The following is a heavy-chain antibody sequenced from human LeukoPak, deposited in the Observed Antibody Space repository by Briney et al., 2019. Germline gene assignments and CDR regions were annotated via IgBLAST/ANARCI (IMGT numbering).Heavy chain of an antibody. CDR1: GFTFSSYA. J-gene: IGHJ4*02. Sequence: GGSLRLSCAASGFTFSSYAISWVRQAPGKGLEWVSAISGSGGITYYADSVKGRFTISRDNSKNTLYLQMNSLRAEVTAVYYCAKAPYNSGTYYIYYFDSWGQGTLVTVSS. CDR3: AKAPYNSGTYYIYYFDS. D-gene: IGHD3-10*01. CDR2: ISGSGGIT. V-gene: IGHV3-23*01.